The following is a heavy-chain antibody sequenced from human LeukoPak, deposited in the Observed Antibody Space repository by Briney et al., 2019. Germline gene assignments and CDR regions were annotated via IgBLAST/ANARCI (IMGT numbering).Heavy chain of an antibody. Sequence: ASVKVSCKASGYTFTSYGISWVRQAPGQGLEWMGLISANNGNTIYAQKLQGRVTMTTDTSTSTAYMELRSLRSDDTAVYYCARDLLAMIPSFSAEYWGQGTLVTVSS. CDR3: ARDLLAMIPSFSAEY. V-gene: IGHV1-18*01. J-gene: IGHJ4*02. CDR2: ISANNGNT. D-gene: IGHD5-12*01. CDR1: GYTFTSYG.